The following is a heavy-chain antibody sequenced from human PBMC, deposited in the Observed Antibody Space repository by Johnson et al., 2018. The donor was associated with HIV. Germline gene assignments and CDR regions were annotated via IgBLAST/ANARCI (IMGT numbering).Heavy chain of an antibody. CDR2: ISTSGGGT. CDR3: ARERPGRGYDLGDACDI. J-gene: IGHJ3*02. CDR1: GFTFTDYY. Sequence: QVQLVESGGSLVKPGGSMRLSCAASGFTFTDYYMTWIRQAPGKGLEWVSHISTSGGGTGYADSVKGRFTISRDNSKNTLYLQMNSLGAEDTAVYYCARERPGRGYDLGDACDIWGQGTMVTVSS. D-gene: IGHD5-12*01. V-gene: IGHV3-11*06.